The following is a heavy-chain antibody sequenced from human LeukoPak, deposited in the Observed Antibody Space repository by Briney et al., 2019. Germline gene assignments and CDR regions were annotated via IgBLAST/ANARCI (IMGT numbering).Heavy chain of an antibody. CDR1: GGSISSGGYY. V-gene: IGHV4-31*03. D-gene: IGHD3-10*01. CDR2: IYYSGST. J-gene: IGHJ6*02. CDR3: ARDRGVRQLRFDV. Sequence: SETLSLTCTVSGGSISSGGYYWSWIRQHPGKGLEWIGYIYYSGSTYYNPSPKSRVTISVDTSKNQFSLKLSSVTAADTAVYYCARDRGVRQLRFDVWGQGTTVTVSS.